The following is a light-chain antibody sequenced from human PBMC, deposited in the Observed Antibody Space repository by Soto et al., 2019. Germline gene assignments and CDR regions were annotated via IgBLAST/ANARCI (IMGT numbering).Light chain of an antibody. CDR1: QSVDND. CDR2: DAS. V-gene: IGKV3D-15*01. J-gene: IGKJ1*01. CDR3: QQYSSSRT. Sequence: EIVMTQSPATLSVSPGDRATLSCRASQSVDNDLAWYQQKPGQPPRLLIYDASTRATGIPARFSGSGSGTDFTLTISRLEPEDFAVYYCQQYSSSRTFGQGTKVDIK.